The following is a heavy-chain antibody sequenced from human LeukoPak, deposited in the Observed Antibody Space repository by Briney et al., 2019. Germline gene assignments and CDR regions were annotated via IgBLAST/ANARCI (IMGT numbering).Heavy chain of an antibody. V-gene: IGHV4-4*07. CDR3: ARGSMVRGFNWFDP. CDR1: GGPISSYY. J-gene: IGHJ5*02. D-gene: IGHD3-10*01. Sequence: PSETLSLTCTVSGGPISSYYWSWIRQPAGKGLEWIGRIYTSGSTNYNPSPKSRVTMSVDTSKNQFSLKLSCGTAADTAVSYCARGSMVRGFNWFDPWGQGTLVTVSS. CDR2: IYTSGST.